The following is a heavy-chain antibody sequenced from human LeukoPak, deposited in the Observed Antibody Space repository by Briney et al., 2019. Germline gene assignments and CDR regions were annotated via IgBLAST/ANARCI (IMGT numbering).Heavy chain of an antibody. CDR2: IYSSGST. Sequence: SETLSLTCSVSGGSIRSYYWSWLRKPPGKGLEWIGYIYSSGSTNYSPSLKSRVTMSVDTSKSQFSLKLSSVTAADTAVYYCARHDVGATRFDYWGQGTLVTVSS. V-gene: IGHV4-59*08. CDR1: GGSIRSYY. CDR3: ARHDVGATRFDY. D-gene: IGHD1-26*01. J-gene: IGHJ4*02.